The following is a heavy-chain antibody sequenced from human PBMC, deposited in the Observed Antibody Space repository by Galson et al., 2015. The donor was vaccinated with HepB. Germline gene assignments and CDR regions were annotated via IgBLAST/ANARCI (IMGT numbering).Heavy chain of an antibody. V-gene: IGHV1-18*01. Sequence: SVKVSCKASGGTFTSYGISWVRQAPGQGLEWMGWISAYNGNTNYAQKLQGRVTMTTDTSTSTAYMELRSLRSDDTAVYYCARDGGQYYDILGGTFRGWGQGTLVTVSS. CDR3: ARDGGQYYDILGGTFRG. J-gene: IGHJ4*02. CDR2: ISAYNGNT. D-gene: IGHD3-9*01. CDR1: GGTFTSYG.